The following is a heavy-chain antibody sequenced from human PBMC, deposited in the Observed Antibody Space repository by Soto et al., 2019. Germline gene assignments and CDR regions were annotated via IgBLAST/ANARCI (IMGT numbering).Heavy chain of an antibody. V-gene: IGHV1-69*13. D-gene: IGHD2-21*02. CDR1: GGTFSSYA. J-gene: IGHJ4*02. Sequence: SVKVSCKASGGTFSSYAISWVRQAPGQGLEWMGGIIPIFGTANYAQKFQGRVTITADESTSTAYMELSSLRSEDTAVYYCARSLGAYCGGDCYWPLGYWGQGTLVTVSS. CDR3: ARSLGAYCGGDCYWPLGY. CDR2: IIPIFGTA.